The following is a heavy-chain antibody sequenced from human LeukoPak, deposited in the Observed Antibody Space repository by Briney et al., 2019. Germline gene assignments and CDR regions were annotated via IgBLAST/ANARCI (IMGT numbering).Heavy chain of an antibody. CDR1: GFTFSSYA. D-gene: IGHD6-19*01. Sequence: SGGSLRLSCAASGFTFSSYAMTWVRQAPGKGLERVSAISGSGDSTYYADSVKGRFTISRDNSKNTLYLQMNNLRAEDTAVYYCAREVEFSGWLDYWGQGTLVTVSS. J-gene: IGHJ4*02. CDR2: ISGSGDST. V-gene: IGHV3-23*01. CDR3: AREVEFSGWLDY.